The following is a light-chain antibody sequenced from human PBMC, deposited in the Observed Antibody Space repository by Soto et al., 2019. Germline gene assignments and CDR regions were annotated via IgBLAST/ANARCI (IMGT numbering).Light chain of an antibody. CDR2: QDS. J-gene: IGLJ1*01. Sequence: SYELTQPPSVSVSPGQTASITCSGDKLGDKYACWYQQKPGQSPVLVIYQDSKRPSGTPERFSGSNSGNTATLTISGTQALDEADYYCQAWDSSTHDVFGTGTKVTVL. CDR3: QAWDSSTHDV. V-gene: IGLV3-1*01. CDR1: KLGDKY.